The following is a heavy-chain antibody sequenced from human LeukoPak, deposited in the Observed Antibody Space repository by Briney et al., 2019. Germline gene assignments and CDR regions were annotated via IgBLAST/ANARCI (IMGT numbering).Heavy chain of an antibody. CDR3: ARAPSAGSYSFYYFDY. J-gene: IGHJ4*02. CDR1: GGSISSYY. Sequence: SEPLSLTCTVSGGSISSYYWSWIRQPAGKGLEWIGRIYTSGSTNYNPSLKSRVTMSVDTSKNQFSLKLSSVTAADTAVYYCARAPSAGSYSFYYFDYWGQGTLVTVSS. V-gene: IGHV4-4*07. D-gene: IGHD3-10*01. CDR2: IYTSGST.